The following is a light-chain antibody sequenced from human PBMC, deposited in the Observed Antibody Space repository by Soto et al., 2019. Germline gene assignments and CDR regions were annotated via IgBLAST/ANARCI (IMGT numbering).Light chain of an antibody. V-gene: IGKV3-20*01. J-gene: IGKJ5*01. CDR1: RDINSN. CDR2: GAC. CDR3: QQDGSPHA. Sequence: IGFAQSPATLSVASGERATLSFRASRDINSNLACYQQNPGQAPRLLICGACRTATSIPDRFSGSGSGTDFPLTISLLEPEDFAVYYCQQDGSPHAFGQGTKLEI.